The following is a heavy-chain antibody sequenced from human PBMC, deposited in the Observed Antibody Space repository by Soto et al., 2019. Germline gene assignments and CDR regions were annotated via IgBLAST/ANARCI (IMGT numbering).Heavy chain of an antibody. CDR2: ISYRGST. J-gene: IGHJ5*02. D-gene: IGHD3-22*01. V-gene: IGHV4-59*01. CDR1: AGSITTSY. CDR3: ASSGIVGREVNTWFDP. Sequence: SETLSLTCTVSAGSITTSYWSWIRQPLGKALEWIGYISYRGSTNYNPSLKSRLTISIDTSKSQISLKLTSMTTADTAVYYCASSGIVGREVNTWFDPWGQGTLVTSPQ.